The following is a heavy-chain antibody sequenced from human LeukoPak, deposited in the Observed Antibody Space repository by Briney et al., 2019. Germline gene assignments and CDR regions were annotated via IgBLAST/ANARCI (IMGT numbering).Heavy chain of an antibody. CDR1: GGTFSNYA. V-gene: IGHV1-69*13. Sequence: SVKVSCKASGGTFSNYAISWVRQAPGQGLEWMGGIIPIFGAADYAQKFQGRVTITADESTSTAYMELSSLRAEDTAVYYCARDLVGSASSYSSGAWDYWGQGTLVTVSS. CDR3: ARDLVGSASSYSSGAWDY. J-gene: IGHJ4*02. D-gene: IGHD3-22*01. CDR2: IIPIFGAA.